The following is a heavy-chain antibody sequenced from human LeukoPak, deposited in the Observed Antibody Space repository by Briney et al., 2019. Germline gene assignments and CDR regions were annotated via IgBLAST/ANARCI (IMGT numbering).Heavy chain of an antibody. CDR1: GFTFSSYA. V-gene: IGHV4-30-2*01. CDR3: ARGGNNLDFDY. CDR2: IYHSGST. J-gene: IGHJ4*02. Sequence: LRLSCAASGFTFSSYAMSWVRQAPGKGLEWIGYIYHSGSTYYNPSLKSRVTISVDRSKNQFSLKLSSVTAADAAVYYCARGGNNLDFDYWGQGTLVTVSS. D-gene: IGHD1/OR15-1a*01.